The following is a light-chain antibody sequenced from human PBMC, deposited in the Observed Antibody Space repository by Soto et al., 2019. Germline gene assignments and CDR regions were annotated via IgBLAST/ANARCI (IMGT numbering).Light chain of an antibody. J-gene: IGKJ4*01. CDR1: QSVSNNY. CDR2: GAS. Sequence: EIVLTQSPGTLSLSPGERATLSCRASQSVSNNYLAWYQQKPGQAPRLLIYGASNRATGIPDRFSGSGSGTDFTLTISRLEPEDFALYYCQQRGNWPSFGGGTKVEIK. V-gene: IGKV3D-20*02. CDR3: QQRGNWPS.